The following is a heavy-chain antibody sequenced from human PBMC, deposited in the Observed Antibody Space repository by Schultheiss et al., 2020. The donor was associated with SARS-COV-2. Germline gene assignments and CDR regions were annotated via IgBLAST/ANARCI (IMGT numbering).Heavy chain of an antibody. V-gene: IGHV3-23*01. Sequence: GGSLRLSCAVSGGSISSGGYYWSWIRQHPGKGLEWVSTISSSGASTYYADSVKGRFTISRDNSKNTLYLQMNSLRAEDTAVYYCAKYGRKAVAGADDWFDPWGQGTLVTVSS. D-gene: IGHD6-19*01. J-gene: IGHJ5*02. CDR1: GGSISSGGYY. CDR3: AKYGRKAVAGADDWFDP. CDR2: ISSSGAST.